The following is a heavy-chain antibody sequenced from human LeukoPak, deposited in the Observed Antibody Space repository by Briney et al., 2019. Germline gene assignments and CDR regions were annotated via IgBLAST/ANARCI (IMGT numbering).Heavy chain of an antibody. CDR3: TRVSYPKHYGSSGYYDLDC. Sequence: PGGSLRLSCTASGFTFGDYAMSWVRQAPGKGLEWVGFIRSKAYGGTTEYAASVKGRFTISRDDSKSIAYLQMNSLKTEDTAVYYCTRVSYPKHYGSSGYYDLDCWGQGTLVTVSS. D-gene: IGHD3-22*01. V-gene: IGHV3-49*04. CDR2: IRSKAYGGTT. J-gene: IGHJ4*02. CDR1: GFTFGDYA.